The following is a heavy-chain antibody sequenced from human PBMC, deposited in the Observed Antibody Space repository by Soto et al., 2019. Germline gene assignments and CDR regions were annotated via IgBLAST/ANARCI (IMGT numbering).Heavy chain of an antibody. Sequence: PGGVLRLSCAASGFTFSSYEMNWVRQAPGKGLEWVSYISSSGSTIYYADSVKGRFTISRDNAKNSLYLQMNSLRAEDTAVYYCARDSRSANPPHYYYGMDVWGQGTTVTVSS. J-gene: IGHJ6*02. CDR1: GFTFSSYE. CDR2: ISSSGSTI. D-gene: IGHD3-3*01. V-gene: IGHV3-48*03. CDR3: ARDSRSANPPHYYYGMDV.